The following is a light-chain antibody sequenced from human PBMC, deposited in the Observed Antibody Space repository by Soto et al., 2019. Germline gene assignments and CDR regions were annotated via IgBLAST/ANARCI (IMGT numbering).Light chain of an antibody. CDR3: QQSYSIPPYT. CDR2: AAS. J-gene: IGKJ2*01. V-gene: IGKV1-39*01. Sequence: DIQMTQSPSSLSASVGDKVTITCRASQGISTYLNWYQQKPGKAPKLLIFAASSLQSGVPSRFSGSGSGTDFTLTISDLPPEDFSTYYCQQSYSIPPYTFGQGTNLGIK. CDR1: QGISTY.